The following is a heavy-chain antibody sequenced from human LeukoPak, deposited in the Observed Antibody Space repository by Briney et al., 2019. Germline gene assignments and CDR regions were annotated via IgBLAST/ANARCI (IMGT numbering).Heavy chain of an antibody. CDR1: GYTFTGYY. D-gene: IGHD3-3*01. CDR3: AREGVQAIFGVASNWFDP. Sequence: ASVKVSCKASGYTFTGYYMHWVRQASGQGLEWMGWINPNSGGTNYAQKFQGRVTMTRDTSISTAYMELSRLRSDDTAVYYCAREGVQAIFGVASNWFDPWGQGTLVTVSS. J-gene: IGHJ5*02. CDR2: INPNSGGT. V-gene: IGHV1-2*02.